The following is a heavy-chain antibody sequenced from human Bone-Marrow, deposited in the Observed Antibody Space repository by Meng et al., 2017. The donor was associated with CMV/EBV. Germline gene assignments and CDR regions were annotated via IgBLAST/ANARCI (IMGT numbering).Heavy chain of an antibody. CDR1: GGSFSGYY. CDR2: INHSGST. D-gene: IGHD6-13*01. Sequence: SETLSLTCAVYGGSFSGYYWSWIRQPPGKGLEWIGEINHSGSTNYNPSLKSRVTISVDTSKNQFSLKLSSVTAADTAVYYCATGPIAAAGTEYWGQGTLVTVSS. V-gene: IGHV4-34*01. J-gene: IGHJ4*02. CDR3: ATGPIAAAGTEY.